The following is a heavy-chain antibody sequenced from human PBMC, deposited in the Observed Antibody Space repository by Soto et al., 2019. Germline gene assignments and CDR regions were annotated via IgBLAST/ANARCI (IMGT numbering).Heavy chain of an antibody. CDR2: INHSGST. Sequence: PSETLSLTCAVYGGSFSGYYWSWIRQPPGKGLEGIGEINHSGSTNYNPSLKSRVTISVDTSKNQFSLKLSSVTAADTAVYYCARGWYYYDSSGYYNTLDAFDIWGQGTMVTVSS. V-gene: IGHV4-34*01. J-gene: IGHJ3*02. CDR3: ARGWYYYDSSGYYNTLDAFDI. CDR1: GGSFSGYY. D-gene: IGHD3-22*01.